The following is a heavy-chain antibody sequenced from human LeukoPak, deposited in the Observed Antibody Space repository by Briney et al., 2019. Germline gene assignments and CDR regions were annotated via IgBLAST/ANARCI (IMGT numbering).Heavy chain of an antibody. CDR1: GFTFSSYS. D-gene: IGHD2-2*01. Sequence: PGGSLRLSCAASGFTFSSYSMNWVRQAPGKGLEWVSYISSSSSTIYYADSVKGRFTISRDNAKNSLYLQMNSLRAEDTAVYYCARCLVVPAAPKDYYYMDVWGKGTTVTVSS. CDR2: ISSSSSTI. J-gene: IGHJ6*03. CDR3: ARCLVVPAAPKDYYYMDV. V-gene: IGHV3-48*04.